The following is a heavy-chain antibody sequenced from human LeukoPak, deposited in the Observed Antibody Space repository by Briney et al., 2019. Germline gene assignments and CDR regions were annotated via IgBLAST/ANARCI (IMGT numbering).Heavy chain of an antibody. CDR1: GGSISSGGYY. J-gene: IGHJ4*02. V-gene: IGHV4-31*03. Sequence: PSETLSLTCTVSGGSISSGGYYWSWIRQHPGKGLEWIGYIYYSGGTYYNPSLKSRVTISVDTSKNQFSLKLSSVTAADTAVYYCARALRLGELSLPPFDYWGQGTLVTVSS. CDR3: ARALRLGELSLPPFDY. CDR2: IYYSGGT. D-gene: IGHD3-16*02.